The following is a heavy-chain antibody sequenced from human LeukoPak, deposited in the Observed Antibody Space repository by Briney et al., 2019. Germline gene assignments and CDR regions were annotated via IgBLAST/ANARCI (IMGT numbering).Heavy chain of an antibody. V-gene: IGHV3-53*01. CDR2: IYSGGST. J-gene: IGHJ4*02. D-gene: IGHD3-22*01. Sequence: GGSLRLSCAAFGFTVCSNYMSWVRQAPGKGLEWVSVIYSGGSTYYADSVKGRFTISRDNSKNTLYLQMNSLRAEDTAVYYCARIDSSGYNIDCWGQGTLVTVSS. CDR1: GFTVCSNY. CDR3: ARIDSSGYNIDC.